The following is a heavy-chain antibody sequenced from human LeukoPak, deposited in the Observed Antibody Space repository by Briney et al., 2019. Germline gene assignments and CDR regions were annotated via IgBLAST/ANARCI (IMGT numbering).Heavy chain of an antibody. CDR2: INTNIGNP. CDR1: GYTFSRYA. J-gene: IGHJ6*03. V-gene: IGHV7-4-1*02. Sequence: ASVKVSCKASGYTFSRYAINWVRQAPGQGREWMGWINTNIGNPTYAQGFTGRFVFSLDTSVSTAYLQISSLKAEDTAVYYCARDKGHYYDFWSGYRPDYMDVWGKGTTVTVSS. CDR3: ARDKGHYYDFWSGYRPDYMDV. D-gene: IGHD3-3*01.